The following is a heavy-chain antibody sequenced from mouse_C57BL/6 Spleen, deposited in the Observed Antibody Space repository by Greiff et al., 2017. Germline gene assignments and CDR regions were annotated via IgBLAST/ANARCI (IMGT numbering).Heavy chain of an antibody. CDR3: AREDGYYFDY. CDR1: GYTFTSYW. CDR2: IDPSDSYT. J-gene: IGHJ2*01. V-gene: IGHV1-59*01. Sequence: QVQLQQPGAELVRPGTSVKLSCKASGYTFTSYWMHRVKQRPGQGLEWIGVIDPSDSYTNYNQKFKGKATLTVDTSSSTAYMQLSSLTSEDSAVYYCAREDGYYFDYWGQGTTLTVSS. D-gene: IGHD2-3*01.